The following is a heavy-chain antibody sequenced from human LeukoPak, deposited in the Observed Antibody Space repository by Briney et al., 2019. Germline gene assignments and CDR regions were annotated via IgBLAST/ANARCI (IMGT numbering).Heavy chain of an antibody. Sequence: GGSLRLSCAASGFTFSSYAMSWVRQAPGKGLEWVSAISGSGGSTYYADSVKGRFTISRDNSKNTLYLQMNSLRAEDTAVYYCAKDLTTQWGLLIIAADAFDIWGQGTMVTVSS. CDR2: ISGSGGST. D-gene: IGHD1-26*01. V-gene: IGHV3-23*01. CDR1: GFTFSSYA. J-gene: IGHJ3*02. CDR3: AKDLTTQWGLLIIAADAFDI.